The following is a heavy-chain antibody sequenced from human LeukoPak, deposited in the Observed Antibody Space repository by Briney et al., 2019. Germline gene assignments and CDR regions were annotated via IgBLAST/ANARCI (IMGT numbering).Heavy chain of an antibody. D-gene: IGHD4-17*01. CDR1: GFTFSSYN. J-gene: IGHJ4*02. Sequence: GGSLRLSCAGSGFTFSSYNMNWVRQAPGKGLEWVSSISSGRTYIYYADSVKGRFTISRDNAQNSLYLQMNSLRAEDTAVYYCARDPRGATVTSLKIDYWGQGTLVTVSS. CDR2: ISSGRTYI. V-gene: IGHV3-21*01. CDR3: ARDPRGATVTSLKIDY.